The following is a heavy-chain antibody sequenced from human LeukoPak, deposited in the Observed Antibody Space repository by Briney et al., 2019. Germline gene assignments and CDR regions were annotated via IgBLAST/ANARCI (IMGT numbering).Heavy chain of an antibody. V-gene: IGHV5-51*01. CDR1: GYSFTTYW. CDR3: ARSGVPGAMAWFDP. D-gene: IGHD2-2*01. CDR2: IFPGDYDT. Sequence: GESLKISCKGSGYSFTTYWIGWVRQMPGKGLEWMGIIFPGDYDTRYSPSFQGQVTISADKSISTAYLQWRSLKASDTAMYYCARSGVPGAMAWFDPWGQGTLVTVSS. J-gene: IGHJ5*02.